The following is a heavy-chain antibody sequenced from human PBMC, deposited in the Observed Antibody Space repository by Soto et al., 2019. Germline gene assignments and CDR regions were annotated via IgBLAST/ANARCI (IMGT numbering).Heavy chain of an antibody. J-gene: IGHJ4*02. V-gene: IGHV3-30-3*01. Sequence: QVQLVESGGGVVQPGRSLRLSCEASGFTFSRYAMHWVRQAPGKGLELVAVLSFDGSNKYYADSVKGRFNISRDNSKNTLLPQMNGLRVEDTAVNYCVRDPTVSTVSYFDYWGQGIRVTVSS. CDR1: GFTFSRYA. CDR2: LSFDGSNK. D-gene: IGHD4-4*01. CDR3: VRDPTVSTVSYFDY.